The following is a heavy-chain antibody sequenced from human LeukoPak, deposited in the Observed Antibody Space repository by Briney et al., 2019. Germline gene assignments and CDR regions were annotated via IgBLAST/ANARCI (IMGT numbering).Heavy chain of an antibody. CDR1: GFIFSNHW. V-gene: IGHV3-7*01. Sequence: GGSLRLSCAASGFIFSNHWMTWVRQAPGKGLEWVSHIRQDGSERHYVDSVKDRFTISRDNAKNSLDLQMDSLRAEDTAVYYCARDWVSTGYDLYDSWGQGTLVTVSS. CDR3: ARDWVSTGYDLYDS. CDR2: IRQDGSER. J-gene: IGHJ4*02. D-gene: IGHD5-12*01.